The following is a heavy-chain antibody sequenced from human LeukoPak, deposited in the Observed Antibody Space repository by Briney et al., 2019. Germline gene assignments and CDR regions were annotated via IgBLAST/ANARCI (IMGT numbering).Heavy chain of an antibody. CDR1: GDFIRSYW. CDR3: VRQGYTASYYFLDF. J-gene: IGHJ4*02. Sequence: SETLSLTCDVSGDFIRSYWWGWVRQPAGKGLEWIGRIYATGSTKFNPSLKSRLTMSMDTSTNRISLNLTSVAAADTAIYFCVRQGYTASYYFLDFWSQGMLVTVSS. D-gene: IGHD1-26*01. V-gene: IGHV4-4*07. CDR2: IYATGST.